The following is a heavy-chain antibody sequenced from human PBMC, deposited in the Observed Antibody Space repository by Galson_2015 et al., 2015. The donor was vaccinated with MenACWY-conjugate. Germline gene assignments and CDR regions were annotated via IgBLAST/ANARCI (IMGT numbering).Heavy chain of an antibody. D-gene: IGHD5-12*01. Sequence: SVKVSCKASGHSFTSYFFHWVRQAPGQELEWMGMFNPSGGSTASAPKFQGRLSMTTDTSTSSVDMELTSLISEDTAVYYCAAYTRTDLNYGRATIVDVWGPGTTVTVSS. CDR3: AAYTRTDLNYGRATIVDV. J-gene: IGHJ6*02. CDR2: FNPSGGST. V-gene: IGHV1-46*01. CDR1: GHSFTSYF.